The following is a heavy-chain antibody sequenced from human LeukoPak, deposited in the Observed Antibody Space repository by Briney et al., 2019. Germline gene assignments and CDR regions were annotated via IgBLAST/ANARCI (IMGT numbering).Heavy chain of an antibody. CDR2: ISGSGAST. Sequence: PGGSLRLSCAASGFTFSSYAMSWVRQAPGKGLEWVSAISGSGASTYYADSVKGRFTISGDNSKNTLYLQMNSLRAEDTAVYYCAKFDYGAPGNVDYWGQGTLVTVSS. CDR3: AKFDYGAPGNVDY. CDR1: GFTFSSYA. V-gene: IGHV3-23*01. D-gene: IGHD4-17*01. J-gene: IGHJ4*02.